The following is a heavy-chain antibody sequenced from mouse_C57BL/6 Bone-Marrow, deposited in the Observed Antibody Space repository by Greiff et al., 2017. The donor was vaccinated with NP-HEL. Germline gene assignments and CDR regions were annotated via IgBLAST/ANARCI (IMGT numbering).Heavy chain of an antibody. CDR3: AGYGPYWYFDV. Sequence: QVQLKESGAELVRPGTSVKVSCKASGYAFTNYLIEWVKQRPGQGLEWIGVINPGSGGTNYNEKFKGKATLTADKSSSTAYMQLSSLTFEGSAVYFCAGYGPYWYFDVWGTGTTVTVSS. D-gene: IGHD2-10*02. V-gene: IGHV1-54*01. CDR2: INPGSGGT. J-gene: IGHJ1*03. CDR1: GYAFTNYL.